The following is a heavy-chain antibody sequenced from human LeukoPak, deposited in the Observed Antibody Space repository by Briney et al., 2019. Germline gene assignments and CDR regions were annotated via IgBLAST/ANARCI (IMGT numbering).Heavy chain of an antibody. CDR1: GYTFTSYY. J-gene: IGHJ4*02. Sequence: GASVKVSCKASGYTFTSYYMHWVRQAPGQGLEWMGIINPSGGSTSYAQKFQGRVTMTRDMSTSTVYMELSSLRAEDTAVYYCASYVGGNPTVDYWGQGTLVTVSS. CDR3: ASYVGGNPTVDY. D-gene: IGHD4-23*01. CDR2: INPSGGST. V-gene: IGHV1-46*01.